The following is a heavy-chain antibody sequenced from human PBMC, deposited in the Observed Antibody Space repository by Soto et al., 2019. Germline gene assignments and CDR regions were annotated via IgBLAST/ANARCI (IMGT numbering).Heavy chain of an antibody. D-gene: IGHD3-22*01. CDR2: IYYNGST. J-gene: IGHJ4*02. V-gene: IGHV4-31*03. CDR3: AYYYDSSLGPIRWPGFDY. Sequence: KTSETLSLTCTVSGGSITSPGYSWSWIRQRPGKGLEWIGEIYYNGSTSYISSLRSRVTISLDTSRNQFSLKLSSVTAADTAVYYCAYYYDSSLGPIRWPGFDYWGQGTLVT. CDR1: GGSITSPGYS.